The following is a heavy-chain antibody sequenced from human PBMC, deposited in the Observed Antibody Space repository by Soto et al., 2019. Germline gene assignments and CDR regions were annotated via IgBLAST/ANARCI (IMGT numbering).Heavy chain of an antibody. J-gene: IGHJ5*02. CDR1: GGTFSSYA. CDR2: IIPIFGTA. V-gene: IGHV1-69*13. Sequence: ASVKVSCKASGGTFSSYAISWVRQAPGQGLEWMGGIIPIFGTANYAQKFQGRVTITADESTSTAYMELSSLRSEDTAVYYCARDLGYCSSTSCSVVDWFDPWGQGTLVTVSS. CDR3: ARDLGYCSSTSCSVVDWFDP. D-gene: IGHD2-2*01.